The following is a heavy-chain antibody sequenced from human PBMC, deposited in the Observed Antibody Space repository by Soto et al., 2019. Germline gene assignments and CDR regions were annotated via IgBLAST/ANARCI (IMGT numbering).Heavy chain of an antibody. V-gene: IGHV4-30-2*01. CDR3: VRSGCSSTACHTDWFDP. Sequence: PSEPLSLTSDVSGSPVLTRGYYRRWSRHPPGKGLEWIGYIYHGVSTDYNPSLKSRVTISVDSSKNLFSLSLPSVTAADTAVYFCVRSGCSSTACHTDWFDPWGPGTLVTVS. D-gene: IGHD2-2*01. CDR1: GSPVLTRGYY. J-gene: IGHJ5*02. CDR2: IYHGVST.